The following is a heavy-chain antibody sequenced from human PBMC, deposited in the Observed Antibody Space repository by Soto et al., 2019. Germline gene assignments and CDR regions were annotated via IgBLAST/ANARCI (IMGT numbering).Heavy chain of an antibody. CDR1: GYSFTIYW. V-gene: IGHV5-51*01. Sequence: GESVKISCKGSGYSFTIYWIGWVLQMPGKGLEWMGIIYPGDSDTRYSPSFQGQVTISADKSISTAYLQWSSLKASDTAMYYCARSYRPHYSNYVVYYYYGMDVWGQGTTVTVSS. CDR3: ARSYRPHYSNYVVYYYYGMDV. D-gene: IGHD4-4*01. J-gene: IGHJ6*02. CDR2: IYPGDSDT.